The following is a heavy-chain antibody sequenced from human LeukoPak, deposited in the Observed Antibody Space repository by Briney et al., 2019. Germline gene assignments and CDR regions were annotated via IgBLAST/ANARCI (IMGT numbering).Heavy chain of an antibody. Sequence: SETLSLTCTVSGGSISSYYWSWIRQPPGKGLEWIGYIHHSGSTNHNPSLKSRVSISVDTSKNQFSLKLSSVTAADTAVYYCARDNGANSGAFDIWGQGTMVTVSS. CDR3: ARDNGANSGAFDI. CDR1: GGSISSYY. CDR2: IHHSGST. J-gene: IGHJ3*02. V-gene: IGHV4-59*01. D-gene: IGHD4-17*01.